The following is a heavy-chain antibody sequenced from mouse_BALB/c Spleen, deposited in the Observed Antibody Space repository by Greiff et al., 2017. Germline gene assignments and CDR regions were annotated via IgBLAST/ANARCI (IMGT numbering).Heavy chain of an antibody. CDR1: GFNIKDTY. Sequence: VQLQQSGAELVKPGASVKLSCTASGFNIKDTYMHWVKQRPEQGLEWIGRIDPANGNTKYDPKFQGKATITADTSSNTAYLQLSSLTSEDTAVYYCSRWLLRIPFDYWGQGTTLTVSS. CDR3: SRWLLRIPFDY. J-gene: IGHJ2*01. V-gene: IGHV14-3*02. D-gene: IGHD2-3*01. CDR2: IDPANGNT.